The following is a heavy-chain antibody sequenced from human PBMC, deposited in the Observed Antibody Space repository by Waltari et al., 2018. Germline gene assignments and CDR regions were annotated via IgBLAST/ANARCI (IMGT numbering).Heavy chain of an antibody. CDR1: GGSFRPDY. D-gene: IGHD3-10*01. J-gene: IGHJ4*02. Sequence: QVHRQRWGAGLLKPSETLSLTCAVSGGSFRPDYWRRIRPPPGKGLEWIGEVNHSGSTNHNPSLKSRVTMSADTSKSQFSLKLRSVTAADTAVYYCARRIAWYYSSGSYHDYWGQGTLVTVSS. V-gene: IGHV4-34*01. CDR2: VNHSGST. CDR3: ARRIAWYYSSGSYHDY.